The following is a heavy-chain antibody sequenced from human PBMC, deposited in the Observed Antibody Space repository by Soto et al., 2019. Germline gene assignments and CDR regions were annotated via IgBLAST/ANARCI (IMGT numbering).Heavy chain of an antibody. V-gene: IGHV4-31*03. CDR2: IYYSGST. CDR3: ARGYREGITIFGVETDTYYYGMDV. D-gene: IGHD3-3*01. CDR1: GGSISSGGYY. Sequence: SETLSLTCTVSGGSISSGGYYWSWIRQHPGKGLEWIGYIYYSGSTYYNPSLKSRVTISVDTSKNQFSLKLSSVTAADTAVYYCARGYREGITIFGVETDTYYYGMDVLGQGTTVTVSS. J-gene: IGHJ6*02.